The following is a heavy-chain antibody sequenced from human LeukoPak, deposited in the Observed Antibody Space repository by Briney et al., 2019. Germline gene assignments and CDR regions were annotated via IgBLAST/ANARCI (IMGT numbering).Heavy chain of an antibody. V-gene: IGHV3-23*01. CDR3: ARYCSGTCYSGFEY. CDR2: IRGSGGNT. Sequence: GGSLRLSCAASGFTLSNYAMSWVRQAPGKGLEWVSTIRGSGGNTYYADSVKGRFTISRDTSKNTLYLQMNSLRAEDTALYYCARYCSGTCYSGFEYWGRGTLVTVSS. CDR1: GFTLSNYA. J-gene: IGHJ4*02. D-gene: IGHD2-2*01.